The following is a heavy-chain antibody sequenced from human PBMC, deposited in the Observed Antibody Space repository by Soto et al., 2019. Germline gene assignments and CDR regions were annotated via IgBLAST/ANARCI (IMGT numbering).Heavy chain of an antibody. D-gene: IGHD6-13*01. V-gene: IGHV1-18*01. Sequence: QVQLVQSGAEVKKPGASVKVSCKASGYTFSNYGISWVRQAPGQGPEWMGWISGYNGNTNYAQTLQGRVSMTTDTSTSTAYMELRSLRSDDTAVYYCARGGSSWSTEYYQHWGQGTLVIVSS. CDR2: ISGYNGNT. CDR1: GYTFSNYG. J-gene: IGHJ1*01. CDR3: ARGGSSWSTEYYQH.